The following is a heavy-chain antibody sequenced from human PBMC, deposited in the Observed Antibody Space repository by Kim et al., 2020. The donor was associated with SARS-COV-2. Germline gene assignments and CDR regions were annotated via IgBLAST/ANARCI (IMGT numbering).Heavy chain of an antibody. D-gene: IGHD4-17*01. CDR3: ARSTFASGFRDYHIDS. CDR2: ITIYNGNT. Sequence: SVKVSCKASGYTFTYRYLHWVRQAPGQPLEWLGWITIYNGNTNYAQKFQDRVAITRQTSLTAVYMELSSLTSADSAIYYCARSTFASGFRDYHIDSWGQGTLVTVTS. CDR1: GYTFTYRY. V-gene: IGHV1-45*02. J-gene: IGHJ4*02.